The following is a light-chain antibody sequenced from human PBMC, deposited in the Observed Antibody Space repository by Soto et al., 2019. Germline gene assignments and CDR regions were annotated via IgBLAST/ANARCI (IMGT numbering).Light chain of an antibody. CDR2: DVN. V-gene: IGLV2-11*01. Sequence: QSALTQPRSVSGSPGQSVTLSCTGTSSDVGGYHYVSWYQHRPGKAPKIIIFDVNQRPSGVPDRFSGSKSGNTASLTISGLQTEDEADYYCCSYAGSYTLVFGGGTKLTVL. CDR1: SSDVGGYHY. J-gene: IGLJ2*01. CDR3: CSYAGSYTLV.